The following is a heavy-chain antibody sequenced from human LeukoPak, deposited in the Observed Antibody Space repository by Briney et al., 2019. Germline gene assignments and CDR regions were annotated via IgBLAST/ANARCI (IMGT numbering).Heavy chain of an antibody. Sequence: GGSLRLSCAASGFTASSNYMSWVRQAPGKGLEWVSVIYSGGSTYYADSVKGRFTISRDNSKNTLYLQMNSLRAEDTAVYYCASPLTYCGGDCYSYWGQGTLVTVSS. J-gene: IGHJ4*02. CDR1: GFTASSNY. D-gene: IGHD2-21*02. CDR2: IYSGGST. CDR3: ASPLTYCGGDCYSY. V-gene: IGHV3-66*01.